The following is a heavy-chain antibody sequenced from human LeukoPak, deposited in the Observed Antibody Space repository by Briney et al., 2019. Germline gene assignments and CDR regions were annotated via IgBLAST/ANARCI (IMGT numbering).Heavy chain of an antibody. D-gene: IGHD3-22*01. CDR1: GYTFTSYY. CDR3: ARGAFDSSGYLGY. Sequence: ASVKVSCKASGYTFTSYYMHWVRQAPGQGLEWMGWIKLKSGGTNYAQNFQGRVTMTRDTSINTAYMELSRLRFDDTAVYYCARGAFDSSGYLGYWGQGTLVTVSS. CDR2: IKLKSGGT. J-gene: IGHJ4*02. V-gene: IGHV1-2*02.